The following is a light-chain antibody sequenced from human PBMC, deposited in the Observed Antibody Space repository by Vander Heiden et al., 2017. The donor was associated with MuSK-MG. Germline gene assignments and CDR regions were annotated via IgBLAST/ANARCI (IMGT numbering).Light chain of an antibody. J-gene: IGKJ2*02. CDR1: QSISTF. V-gene: IGKV1-39*01. CDR3: QQTYSHPCS. Sequence: DIQMTQSPSSLSASVGDRVAITCRATQSISTFLNWYQQKPGQAPKFLMYEASKLQSGVPSRFSGSGSGTEFTLTINSLQPEDIATYYCQQTYSHPCSFGQGTKLEI. CDR2: EAS.